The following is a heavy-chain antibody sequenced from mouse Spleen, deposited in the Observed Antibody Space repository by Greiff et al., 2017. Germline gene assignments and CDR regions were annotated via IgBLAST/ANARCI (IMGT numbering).Heavy chain of an antibody. V-gene: IGHV1-59*01. Sequence: VQLQQPGAELVRPGTSVKLSCKASGYTFTSYWMHWVKQRPGQGLEWIGVIDPSDSYTNYNQKFKGKATLTVDTSSSTAYMQLSSLTSEDSAVYYCVRDDYYGSRHFAYWGQGTLVTVSA. D-gene: IGHD1-1*01. CDR1: GYTFTSYW. CDR3: VRDDYYGSRHFAY. CDR2: IDPSDSYT. J-gene: IGHJ3*01.